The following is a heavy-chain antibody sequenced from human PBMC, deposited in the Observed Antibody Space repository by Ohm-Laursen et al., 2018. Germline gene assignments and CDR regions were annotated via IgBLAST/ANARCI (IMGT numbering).Heavy chain of an antibody. D-gene: IGHD1-14*01. CDR1: GFTFSSYG. CDR2: ISYDGSNK. J-gene: IGHJ6*02. V-gene: IGHV3-30*18. Sequence: SLRLSCSASGFTFSSYGMHWVRQAPGKGLEWVAVISYDGSNKYYADSVKGRFTISRDNSKNTLYLQMNSLRAEDTAVYYCAKDFLYKDGMDVWGQGTTVTVSS. CDR3: AKDFLYKDGMDV.